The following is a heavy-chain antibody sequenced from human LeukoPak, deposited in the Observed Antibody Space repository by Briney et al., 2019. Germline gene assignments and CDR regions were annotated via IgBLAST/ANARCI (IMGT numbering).Heavy chain of an antibody. D-gene: IGHD2-15*01. CDR2: INPSGGST. V-gene: IGHV1-46*01. CDR3: AKGYCSGGTCYSYDY. CDR1: GYTFTRYY. J-gene: IGHJ4*02. Sequence: ASVKVSCKASGYTFTRYYMHWVRQAPGQGLEWMGIINPSGGSTSYAQKFQGRVTMTRDTSTSTVYMELNSLRSEDTAVYYCAKGYCSGGTCYSYDYWGQGTLVTVSS.